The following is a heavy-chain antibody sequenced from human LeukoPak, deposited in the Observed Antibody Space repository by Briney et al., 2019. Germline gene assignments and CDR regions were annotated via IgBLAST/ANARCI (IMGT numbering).Heavy chain of an antibody. CDR2: IRSKADNYAT. J-gene: IGHJ4*02. V-gene: IGHV3-73*01. CDR1: GYTFTGSA. CDR3: TRYCWDYCDSSAYCY. D-gene: IGHD3-22*01. Sequence: PGGSLRLSCAASGYTFTGSAMHWVRQASGKGLEWVGRIRSKADNYATAYGASVRGRFTISRDDSENTAYLQMNSLKTEDTAVYYCTRYCWDYCDSSAYCYWGQGTLVTVSS.